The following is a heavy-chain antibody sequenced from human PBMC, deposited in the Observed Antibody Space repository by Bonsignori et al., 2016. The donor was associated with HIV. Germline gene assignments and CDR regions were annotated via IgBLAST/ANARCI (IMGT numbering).Heavy chain of an antibody. CDR2: INHNGRA. Sequence: QVLLHQWGAGLLKPSETLSLICDVYGGSLNGYLWSWIRQSPGKGMEWICEINHNGRADCGSSLQSRATMSVDTSKNQFSLKVSSVTAADTAVYYCAKHEGRYGYTDWGQGTLVTVSS. D-gene: IGHD5-24*01. J-gene: IGHJ4*02. V-gene: IGHV4-34*01. CDR1: GGSLNGYL. CDR3: AKHEGRYGYTD.